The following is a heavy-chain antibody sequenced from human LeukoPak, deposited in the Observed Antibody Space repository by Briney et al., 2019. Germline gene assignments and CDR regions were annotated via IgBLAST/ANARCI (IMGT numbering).Heavy chain of an antibody. Sequence: SETLSLTCTVSGDSISTYYWSWIRQPPGKGLEWIGYIYYSGSTNYNPSLKSRVTISVDTSKNQFSLKLSSVTAADTAVYYCARSTGYTSNWYAAEYFEHWGQGTLVTVSS. V-gene: IGHV4-59*01. D-gene: IGHD6-13*01. CDR1: GDSISTYY. CDR2: IYYSGST. J-gene: IGHJ1*01. CDR3: ARSTGYTSNWYAAEYFEH.